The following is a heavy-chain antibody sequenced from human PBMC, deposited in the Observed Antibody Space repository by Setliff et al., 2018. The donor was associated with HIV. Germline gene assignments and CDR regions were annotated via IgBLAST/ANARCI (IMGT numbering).Heavy chain of an antibody. D-gene: IGHD6-19*01. CDR3: AGVGQWLEYYIDY. J-gene: IGHJ4*02. CDR2: INRNGGSI. CDR1: GFSFDPYG. Sequence: TGESLRLSCAASGFSFDPYGLGWVRQAPGKGLGWVSGINRNGGSIGYADSVKGRFTISRDNAKNSLHLQMNSLTAEDTALYYCAGVGQWLEYYIDYWGQGTLVTVSS. V-gene: IGHV3-20*04.